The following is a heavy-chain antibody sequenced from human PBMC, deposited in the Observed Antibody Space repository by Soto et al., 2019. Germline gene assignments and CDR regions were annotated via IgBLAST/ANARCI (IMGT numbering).Heavy chain of an antibody. D-gene: IGHD3-10*01. J-gene: IGHJ4*02. CDR1: GFTFSNYG. V-gene: IGHV3-33*01. CDR3: ARGYYYGSGIPMALFDY. Sequence: PGGSLRLSCAASGFTFSNYGMHWVRQAPGKGLEWVAVIWYDGSNKYYADSVKGRFTISRDNSKNTLYLQMNSLRAEDTAVYYCARGYYYGSGIPMALFDYWGQGTLVTVSS. CDR2: IWYDGSNK.